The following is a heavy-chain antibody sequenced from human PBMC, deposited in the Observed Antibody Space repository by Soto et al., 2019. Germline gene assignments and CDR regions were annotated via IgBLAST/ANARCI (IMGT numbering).Heavy chain of an antibody. CDR2: IYYTGNT. Sequence: SGPMLLSCSVSGGTISSYCWGWTREPQGKGLVWVRSIYYTGNTYYTQSLQSRVAISVITSKNQLILKLDSGIAADTAVYYCARWTVNIRTSYSGLKTHSFDYWVQGALVTSPQ. J-gene: IGHJ4*02. D-gene: IGHD6-19*01. CDR3: ARWTVNIRTSYSGLKTHSFDY. CDR1: GGTISSYC. V-gene: IGHV4-39*01.